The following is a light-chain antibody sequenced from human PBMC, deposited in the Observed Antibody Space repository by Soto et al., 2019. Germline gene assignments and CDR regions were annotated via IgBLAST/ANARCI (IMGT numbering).Light chain of an antibody. V-gene: IGLV1-44*01. J-gene: IGLJ2*01. CDR3: ATWDDSLKRVV. Sequence: QSVLTQPPSASGTPGQRVTISCSGSSSNIGSETVNWYQHLPGTAPKLLIYLNNQRPSRVPDRFSGSKSDTSASLAISGLQSEDEADYYCATWDDSLKRVVFGGGTKLTVL. CDR1: SSNIGSET. CDR2: LNN.